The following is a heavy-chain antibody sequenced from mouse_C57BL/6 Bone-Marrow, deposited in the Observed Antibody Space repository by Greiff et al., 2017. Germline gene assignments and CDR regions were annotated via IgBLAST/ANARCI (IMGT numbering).Heavy chain of an antibody. Sequence: VQLQQPGAELVMPGASVKLSCKASGYTFTSYFMHWVKQRPGQGLEWIGEIDPSDSYTNYNQKFKGKSTLTVDKSSSTAYMQLSSLTSEDSAVYYCARKGYYYGSSPNYFDYWGQGTTLTVSS. CDR3: ARKGYYYGSSPNYFDY. J-gene: IGHJ2*01. D-gene: IGHD1-1*01. CDR2: IDPSDSYT. V-gene: IGHV1-69*01. CDR1: GYTFTSYF.